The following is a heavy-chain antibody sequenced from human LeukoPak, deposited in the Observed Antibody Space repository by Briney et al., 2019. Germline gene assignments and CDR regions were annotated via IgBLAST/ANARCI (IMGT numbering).Heavy chain of an antibody. Sequence: GWSFTLSSTASGCSFGSYGMSWGWQDPGKGLEWVSAISGSGGSTYYADSVKGRFTISRDNSKNTLYLQMDSLRAEDTAVYYCAKGLVGNWNYDWFDPWGQGTLVTFSS. CDR3: AKGLVGNWNYDWFDP. J-gene: IGHJ5*02. CDR2: ISGSGGST. CDR1: GCSFGSYG. D-gene: IGHD1-7*01. V-gene: IGHV3-23*01.